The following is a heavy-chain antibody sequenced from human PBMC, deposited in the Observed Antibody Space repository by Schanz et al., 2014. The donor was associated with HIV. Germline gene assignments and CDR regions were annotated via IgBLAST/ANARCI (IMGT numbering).Heavy chain of an antibody. Sequence: EVPLVESFFFLVQPRCSLILSCAACFFTFSSYWMSWVRQAPGKGLEWVANVKPDGSEKYYVDSVKGRFTISRDNAKNSLFLQMESLRAEDTAVYYCARDGGEVWGQGTTVTVSS. D-gene: IGHD3-16*01. CDR1: FFTFSSYW. V-gene: IGHV3-7*01. CDR3: ARDGGEV. J-gene: IGHJ6*02. CDR2: VKPDGSEK.